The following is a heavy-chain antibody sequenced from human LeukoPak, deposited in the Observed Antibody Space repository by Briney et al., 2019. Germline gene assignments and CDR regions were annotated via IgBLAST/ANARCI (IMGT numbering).Heavy chain of an antibody. Sequence: PSETLSLTCTVSGGSVSSGSYYWSWIRQPPGKGLEWIGYIYYSGSTNYNPSLKSRVTISVDTSKNQFSLKLSSVTAADTAVYYCAREETSIYDSSGYYYDYWGQGTLVTVSS. J-gene: IGHJ4*02. D-gene: IGHD3-22*01. CDR1: GGSVSSGSYY. CDR3: AREETSIYDSSGYYYDY. V-gene: IGHV4-61*01. CDR2: IYYSGST.